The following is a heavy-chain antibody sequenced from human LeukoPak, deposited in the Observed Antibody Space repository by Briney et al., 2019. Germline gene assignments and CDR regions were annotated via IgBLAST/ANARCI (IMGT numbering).Heavy chain of an antibody. CDR1: GYTFTGYY. J-gene: IGHJ4*02. Sequence: ASVKVSCKASGYTFTGYYIHWVRQAPGQGLEWMGWINPNSGGTNYAQKFQGRVTMTRDTSISTAYMELSRLRSDDTAVYYCATLQQLVRGLGPIFDYWGQGTLVTVSS. D-gene: IGHD6-13*01. CDR2: INPNSGGT. V-gene: IGHV1-2*02. CDR3: ATLQQLVRGLGPIFDY.